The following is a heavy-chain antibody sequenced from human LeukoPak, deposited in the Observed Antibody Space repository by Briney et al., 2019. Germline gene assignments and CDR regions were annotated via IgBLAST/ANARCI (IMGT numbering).Heavy chain of an antibody. Sequence: EAGGSLRLSCTASGFSFEDYAMHWVRQAPGKGLDWVSGITWNSDTMAYADSVKGRFSISRDNTNNALFLEMKFLRSDDAALYYCAKDSHGDDSDILTDFYGMDVWGQGTTVTVSS. V-gene: IGHV3-9*01. D-gene: IGHD2-21*01. CDR2: ITWNSDTM. CDR3: AKDSHGDDSDILTDFYGMDV. CDR1: GFSFEDYA. J-gene: IGHJ6*02.